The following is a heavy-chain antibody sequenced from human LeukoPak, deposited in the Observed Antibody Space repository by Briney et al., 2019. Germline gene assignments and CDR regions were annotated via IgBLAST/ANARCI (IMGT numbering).Heavy chain of an antibody. J-gene: IGHJ4*02. D-gene: IGHD6-13*01. Sequence: SETLSLTCTVSGGSISSYYWSWIRQPPGKGLEWIGYIYYSGSTNYNPSLKSRVTISVGTSKNQFSLKLSSVTAADTAVYYCARGIAAAGNGDYWGQGTLVTVSS. V-gene: IGHV4-59*01. CDR3: ARGIAAAGNGDY. CDR2: IYYSGST. CDR1: GGSISSYY.